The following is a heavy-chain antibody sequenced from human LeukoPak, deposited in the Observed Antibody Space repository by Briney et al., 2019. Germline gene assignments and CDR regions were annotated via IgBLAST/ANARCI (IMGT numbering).Heavy chain of an antibody. CDR1: GFTFSSYA. CDR2: IRGSGGST. V-gene: IGHV3-23*01. Sequence: GGSLRLSCAASGFTFSSYAMSWVRQAPGKGLEWVSAIRGSGGSTYYADSVKGRFTISRDNSKNTLYLQMNSLRAEDTAVYYCAKDLRLRFLEWLSFDYWGQGTLVTVSS. D-gene: IGHD3-3*01. J-gene: IGHJ4*02. CDR3: AKDLRLRFLEWLSFDY.